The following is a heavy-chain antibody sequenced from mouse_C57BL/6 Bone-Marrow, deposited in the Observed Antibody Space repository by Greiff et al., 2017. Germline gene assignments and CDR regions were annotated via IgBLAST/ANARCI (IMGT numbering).Heavy chain of an antibody. Sequence: QVQLQQPGAELVKPGASVKLSCKASGYTFTSYWMHWVKQRPGQGLEWIGMIHPNSGSTNYNEKFKSKATLTVDKSSSTAYMQLSSLTSEDSAVYYCASLGRFDWYFDVGGTGTTVTVSS. J-gene: IGHJ1*03. CDR3: ASLGRFDWYFDV. CDR2: IHPNSGST. V-gene: IGHV1-64*01. CDR1: GYTFTSYW. D-gene: IGHD4-1*01.